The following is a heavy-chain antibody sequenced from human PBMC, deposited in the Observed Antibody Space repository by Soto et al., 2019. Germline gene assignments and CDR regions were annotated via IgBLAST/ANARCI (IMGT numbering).Heavy chain of an antibody. CDR3: ARYSNFRRGYCSGAPCYGIDS. CDR1: GGSITSDNW. Sequence: SETLSLTCVVSGGSITSDNWWAWVRQTPTKGLQWIGEIYHAGGTNYNPSLKSRVTIAIDRSKNQFSLKLNSVTAADTAVYFCARYSNFRRGYCSGAPCYGIDSWGQGTLVTVS. D-gene: IGHD2-15*01. J-gene: IGHJ5*01. V-gene: IGHV4-4*02. CDR2: IYHAGGT.